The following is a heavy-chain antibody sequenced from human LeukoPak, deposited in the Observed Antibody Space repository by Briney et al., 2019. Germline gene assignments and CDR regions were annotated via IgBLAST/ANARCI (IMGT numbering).Heavy chain of an antibody. CDR3: ARSNCNSCYLGVWYYFDY. V-gene: IGHV3-66*01. J-gene: IGHJ4*02. D-gene: IGHD1/OR15-1a*01. CDR2: MYSDSRT. CDR1: GITVSSNY. Sequence: GGSLRLSCAASGITVSSNYMSWVRQAPGKGVEWVSVMYSDSRTYYADSVKGRFTISRDNSKNTLYLEMNSLRAEDTAVYYCARSNCNSCYLGVWYYFDYWGQGALVTVSS.